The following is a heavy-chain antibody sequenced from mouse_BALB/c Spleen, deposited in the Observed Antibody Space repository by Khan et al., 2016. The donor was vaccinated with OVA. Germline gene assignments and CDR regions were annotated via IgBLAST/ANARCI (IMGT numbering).Heavy chain of an antibody. CDR1: GYSITSGYA. J-gene: IGHJ2*01. CDR2: ISYSDVT. D-gene: IGHD1-1*01. CDR3: ARGNYYGHYFDC. Sequence: EVQLQESGPGLVKPSQSLSLTCTVTGYSITSGYAWNWIRQFPGNKLEWMGYISYSDVTNYNPSLKSRISITRDTSKNEFFLQLNSVTTEDTATYYCARGNYYGHYFDCWGQGTTLTVSS. V-gene: IGHV3-2*02.